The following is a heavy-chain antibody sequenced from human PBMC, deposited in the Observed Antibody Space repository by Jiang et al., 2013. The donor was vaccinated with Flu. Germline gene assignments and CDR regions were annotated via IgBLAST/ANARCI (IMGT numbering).Heavy chain of an antibody. CDR2: IYPGDSDT. CDR3: ARLWEPLPPPIGWFDP. Sequence: GAEVKKPGESLKISCKGSGYSFTSYWIGWVRQMPGKGLEWMGIIYPGDSDTRYSPSFQGQVTISADKSISTAYLQWSSLKASDTAMYYCARLWEPLPPPIGWFDPWGQGTLVTVSS. J-gene: IGHJ5*02. D-gene: IGHD1-26*01. V-gene: IGHV5-51*01. CDR1: GYSFTSYW.